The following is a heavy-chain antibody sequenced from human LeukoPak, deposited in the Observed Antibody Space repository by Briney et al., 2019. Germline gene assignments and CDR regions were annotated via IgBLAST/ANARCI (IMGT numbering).Heavy chain of an antibody. D-gene: IGHD6-13*01. Sequence: GRSLRLSCAASGFTFSSYGMPWVRQAPGKGLEWVAVIWYDGSNKYYADSVKGRFTISRGNSKNTLYLQMNSLRAEDTAVYYCARDPLYSSSWYDLMDYYGMDVWGQGTTVTVSS. V-gene: IGHV3-33*01. CDR2: IWYDGSNK. J-gene: IGHJ6*02. CDR1: GFTFSSYG. CDR3: ARDPLYSSSWYDLMDYYGMDV.